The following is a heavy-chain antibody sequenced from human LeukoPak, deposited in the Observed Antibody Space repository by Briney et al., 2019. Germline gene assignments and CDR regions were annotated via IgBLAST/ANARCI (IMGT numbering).Heavy chain of an antibody. J-gene: IGHJ6*02. CDR2: ICCDASYI. CDR3: ARILVVPAANCYYSYGMDV. CDR1: GFTFSGYT. V-gene: IGHV3-21*06. Sequence: GGSLRLSCAASGFTFSGYTMNWVRQAPGKGLEWVSSICCDASYIYYADSVKGRFTISRDNSKTSLSLQMNSLRAEDTAVYYCARILVVPAANCYYSYGMDVWGQGTTVTVSS. D-gene: IGHD2-2*01.